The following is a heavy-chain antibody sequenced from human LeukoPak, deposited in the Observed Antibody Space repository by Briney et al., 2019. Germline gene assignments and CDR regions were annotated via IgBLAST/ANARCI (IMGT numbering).Heavy chain of an antibody. J-gene: IGHJ5*02. CDR1: GFTFSSYG. D-gene: IGHD3-10*01. V-gene: IGHV3-30*18. CDR3: AKEVVSGWFEGVDP. CDR2: TSYDGSNK. Sequence: GGSLRLSCAASGFTFSSYGMHWVRQAPGKGLEWVAVTSYDGSNKYYADSVKGRFTISRDNSKNTLYLQMNSLRAEDTAVYYCAKEVVSGWFEGVDPWGQGTLVTVSS.